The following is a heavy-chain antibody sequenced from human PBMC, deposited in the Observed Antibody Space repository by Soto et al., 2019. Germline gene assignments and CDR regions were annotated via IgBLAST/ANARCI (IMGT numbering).Heavy chain of an antibody. D-gene: IGHD3-16*01. CDR1: GYSFSNYW. V-gene: IGHV5-51*01. J-gene: IGHJ4*02. CDR3: ARHFYDYLDY. CDR2: IYPGDSDT. Sequence: HGESLKISCKGSGYSFSNYWIAWVRQMPGKGLEWMGIIYPGDSDTRYSPSFQGQVTISVDKSISTAYLQWSSLKASDTAIYYCARHFYDYLDYWGQGILVTV.